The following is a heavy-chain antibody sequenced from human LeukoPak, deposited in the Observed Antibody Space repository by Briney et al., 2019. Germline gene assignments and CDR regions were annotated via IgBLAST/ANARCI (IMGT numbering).Heavy chain of an antibody. Sequence: SETLSLTCAVYGGSFSGYYWSWMRQPPGKGLEWIGEINHSGSTNYNPSLKSRVTISVDTSKNQFSLKLSSVTAADTAVYYCARARGRRAATLHYWGQGTLVTVSS. CDR2: INHSGST. D-gene: IGHD6-13*01. CDR1: GGSFSGYY. J-gene: IGHJ4*02. V-gene: IGHV4-34*01. CDR3: ARARGRRAATLHY.